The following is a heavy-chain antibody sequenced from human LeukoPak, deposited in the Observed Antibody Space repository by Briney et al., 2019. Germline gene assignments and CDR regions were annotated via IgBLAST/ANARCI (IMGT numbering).Heavy chain of an antibody. J-gene: IGHJ4*02. D-gene: IGHD3-10*01. CDR1: GYTFTSYG. CDR3: ARVEIWFEIDY. Sequence: GASVKVSCKASGYTFTSYGINWVRQAPGQGLEWMGWISAYNSNTHYAQKLQGRVTMTTDTSTSTAYMELRSLRSDDTAVYYCARVEIWFEIDYWGQGTLVTVSS. CDR2: ISAYNSNT. V-gene: IGHV1-18*01.